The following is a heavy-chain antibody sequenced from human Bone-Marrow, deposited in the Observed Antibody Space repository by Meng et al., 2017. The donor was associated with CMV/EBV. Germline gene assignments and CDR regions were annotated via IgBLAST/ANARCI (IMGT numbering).Heavy chain of an antibody. J-gene: IGHJ5*02. CDR1: GGSVSSGSYY. Sequence: SETLSPTCTVSGGSVSSGSYYWSWIRQPPGNGLEWIGSIYYSGSTYYNPSLKSRITISVDTSKNQFSLKLNSVTAADTAVYYCAGHGNYWDANWFDPWGQGTLVTVSS. CDR2: IYYSGST. CDR3: AGHGNYWDANWFDP. D-gene: IGHD1-1*01. V-gene: IGHV4-39*01.